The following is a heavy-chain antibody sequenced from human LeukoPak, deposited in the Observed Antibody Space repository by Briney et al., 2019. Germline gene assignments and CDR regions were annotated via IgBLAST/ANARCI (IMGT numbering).Heavy chain of an antibody. Sequence: SVKVSCKASGGTFSSYAISWVRQAPGQGLEWMGGIIPIFGTANYAQKFQGRVTITADKSTSTAYMELSSLRSEDTAVYYCAREGSGYDYYYYGMDVWGKGTTVTVTS. CDR3: AREGSGYDYYYYGMDV. CDR2: IIPIFGTA. J-gene: IGHJ6*04. D-gene: IGHD5-12*01. V-gene: IGHV1-69*06. CDR1: GGTFSSYA.